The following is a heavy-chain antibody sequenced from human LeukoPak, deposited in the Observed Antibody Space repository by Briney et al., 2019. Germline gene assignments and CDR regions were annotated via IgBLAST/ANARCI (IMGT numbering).Heavy chain of an antibody. J-gene: IGHJ5*02. CDR1: GGFFSGYY. D-gene: IGHD3-3*01. Sequence: SETLSLTCAVYGGFFSGYYWSWIRQPPGKGLEWIGEINHSGSTNYNPSLKSRVTISVDTSKNQFSLKLSSVTAADTAVYYCARGKIFGVVRSPLEFDPWGQGTLVTVSS. V-gene: IGHV4-34*01. CDR3: ARGKIFGVVRSPLEFDP. CDR2: INHSGST.